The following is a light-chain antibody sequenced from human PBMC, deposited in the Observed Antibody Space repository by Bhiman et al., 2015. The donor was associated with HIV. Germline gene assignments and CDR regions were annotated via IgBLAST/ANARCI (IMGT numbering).Light chain of an antibody. Sequence: QSALTQTASVSGSPGQSITISCTGTRSDIGSYHLVSWYQQYPGIAPTLLIYEVDKRSSGVSNRFSGSKSGNTASLTISGLQAEDEADYYCTSYTISSLYVFGTGTKVTVL. CDR3: TSYTISSLYV. V-gene: IGLV2-14*02. CDR2: EVD. CDR1: RSDIGSYHL. J-gene: IGLJ1*01.